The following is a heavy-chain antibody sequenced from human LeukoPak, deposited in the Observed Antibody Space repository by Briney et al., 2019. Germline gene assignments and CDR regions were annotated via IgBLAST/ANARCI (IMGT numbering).Heavy chain of an antibody. CDR2: IYYSGST. CDR1: GGSISSSSYY. D-gene: IGHD3-3*01. CDR3: ARHTAPYYDFWSGYTTPYYFDY. V-gene: IGHV4-39*01. J-gene: IGHJ4*02. Sequence: SETLSLTCTVSGGSISSSSYYWGWIRQPPGKGLEWIGSIYYSGSTYYNPSLESRVTISVDTSKNQFSLKLSSVTAADTAVYYCARHTAPYYDFWSGYTTPYYFDYWGQGTLVTVSS.